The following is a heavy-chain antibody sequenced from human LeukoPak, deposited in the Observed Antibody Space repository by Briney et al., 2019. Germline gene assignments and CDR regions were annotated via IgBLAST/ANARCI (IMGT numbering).Heavy chain of an antibody. CDR3: ARARWGSDSNY. CDR1: GGSFSGYY. D-gene: IGHD2-21*01. CDR2: INHSGST. J-gene: IGHJ4*02. V-gene: IGHV4-34*01. Sequence: SETLSLTCAVYGGSFSGYYWSWIRQPPGKGLEWIGEINHSGSTNYNPSLKSRVTIPVDTSKNQFSLKLSSVTAADTAVYYCARARWGSDSNYWGQGTLVTASS.